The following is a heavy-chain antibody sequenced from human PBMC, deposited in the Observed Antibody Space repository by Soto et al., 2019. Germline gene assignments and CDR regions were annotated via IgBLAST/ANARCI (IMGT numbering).Heavy chain of an antibody. J-gene: IGHJ6*02. CDR2: IKQDGSEK. V-gene: IGHV3-7*03. CDR3: ARLGTSLVGYYYYGMDV. Sequence: PGGSLRLSCAASGFTFSSYWMSWVRQAPGKGLEWVANIKQDGSEKYYVDSVKGRFTISRDNAKNSLYLQMNSLRAEDTAVYYCARLGTSLVGYYYYGMDVWGQGTTVTVSS. CDR1: GFTFSSYW. D-gene: IGHD2-2*01.